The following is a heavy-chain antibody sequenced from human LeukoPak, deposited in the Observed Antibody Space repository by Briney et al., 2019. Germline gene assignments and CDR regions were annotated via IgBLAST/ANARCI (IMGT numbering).Heavy chain of an antibody. Sequence: SETLSLTCTVSGDSISSSWWAWIRQPPGKGLEWIGYIYYSGSTNYNPSLKSRVTISVDTSKNQFSLKLSSVTAADTAVYYCATSLIDSSSWYYFDYWGQGTLVTVSS. V-gene: IGHV4-59*01. J-gene: IGHJ4*02. CDR1: GDSISSSW. CDR2: IYYSGST. D-gene: IGHD6-13*01. CDR3: ATSLIDSSSWYYFDY.